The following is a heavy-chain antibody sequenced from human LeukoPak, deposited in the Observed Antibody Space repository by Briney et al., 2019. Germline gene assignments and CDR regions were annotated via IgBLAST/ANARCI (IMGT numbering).Heavy chain of an antibody. CDR1: GGSISSSSYY. CDR3: ASPRRERDVYFDY. CDR2: IYYSGST. J-gene: IGHJ4*02. Sequence: PSETLSLTCAVSGGSISSSSYYWGWIRQPPGKGLEWIGSIYYSGSTYYNPSLKSRVTISVDTSKNQFSLKLSSVTAADTAVYYCASPRRERDVYFDYWGQGTLVTVSS. D-gene: IGHD5-24*01. V-gene: IGHV4-39*01.